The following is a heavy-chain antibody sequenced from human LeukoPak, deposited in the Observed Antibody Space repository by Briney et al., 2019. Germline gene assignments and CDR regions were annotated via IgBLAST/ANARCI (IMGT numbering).Heavy chain of an antibody. Sequence: PGRSLRLSCAASGFTFSSYGMHWVRQAPGKGLEWVAVISYGGSNKYYADSVKGRFTISRDNSKNTLYLQMNSLRAEDTAVYYCAKIRDSSGYDPYFDYWGQGTLVTVSS. V-gene: IGHV3-30*18. CDR2: ISYGGSNK. CDR3: AKIRDSSGYDPYFDY. J-gene: IGHJ4*02. CDR1: GFTFSSYG. D-gene: IGHD3-22*01.